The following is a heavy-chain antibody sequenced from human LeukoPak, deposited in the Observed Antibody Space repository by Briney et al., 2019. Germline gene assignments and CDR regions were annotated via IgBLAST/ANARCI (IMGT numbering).Heavy chain of an antibody. CDR1: GFTFSSYG. Sequence: PGRSLRLSCAASGFTFSSYGMHWVRQAPGKGLEWVAVISYDGSNKYYADSVKGRFTISRDNSKNTLYLQMNSLRAEDTAVYYCATDLASPFDYWGQGTLVTVSS. CDR2: ISYDGSNK. CDR3: ATDLASPFDY. J-gene: IGHJ4*02. V-gene: IGHV3-30*03. D-gene: IGHD3-3*02.